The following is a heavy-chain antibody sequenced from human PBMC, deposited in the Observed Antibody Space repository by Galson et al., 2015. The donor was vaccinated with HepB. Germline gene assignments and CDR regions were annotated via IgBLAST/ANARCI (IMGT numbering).Heavy chain of an antibody. D-gene: IGHD1-26*01. Sequence: SLRLSCAASGFTFSSYSMNWVRQAPGKGLEWVSSISSSSSYIYYADSVKGRYTISRDNAKNSLYLQMNSLRAEDTAVYYCARDLRVVGATGCDWGQGTLVTVSS. CDR3: ARDLRVVGATGCD. CDR2: ISSSSSYI. J-gene: IGHJ4*02. CDR1: GFTFSSYS. V-gene: IGHV3-21*01.